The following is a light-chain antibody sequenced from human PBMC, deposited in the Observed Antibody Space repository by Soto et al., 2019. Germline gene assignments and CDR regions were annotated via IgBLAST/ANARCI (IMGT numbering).Light chain of an antibody. Sequence: QSVLTQPPSASGAPGQRVTLSCVGGSSNVGFNAVNWYQQLPGAAPKLFMHGNSQRPSGVPDRFSGSKSGTSASLAIIGLRTEDEADYYCAAWDDSLRGMVFGGGTKVTVL. CDR1: SSNVGFNA. V-gene: IGLV1-47*02. J-gene: IGLJ3*02. CDR3: AAWDDSLRGMV. CDR2: GNS.